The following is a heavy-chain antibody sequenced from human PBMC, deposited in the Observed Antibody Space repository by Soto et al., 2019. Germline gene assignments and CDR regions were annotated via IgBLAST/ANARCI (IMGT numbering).Heavy chain of an antibody. V-gene: IGHV3-21*01. CDR3: AREIGFSSAHFDQ. CDR2: ISSSTTHL. Sequence: PWGSLRLSCAASGFTFSHYDMNWVRQAPGKGLEWVSFISSSTTHLFYAHSVKGRFTISRDNAKNSLFLQMNSLRAEDTAVYYCAREIGFSSAHFDQWGQGTLVTVSS. J-gene: IGHJ4*02. CDR1: GFTFSHYD. D-gene: IGHD2-2*01.